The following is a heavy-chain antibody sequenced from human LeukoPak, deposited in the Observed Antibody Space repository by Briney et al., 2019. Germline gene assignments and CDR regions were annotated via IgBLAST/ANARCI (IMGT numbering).Heavy chain of an antibody. Sequence: GGSLRLSCAASGFTFSSYEMNWVRPAPGKGLEWVSYISSGSGTIYSADSVMGGFTISRDNAKNSLYLQMNSLRGEDTAVYYCASGRYYDFWSNYWGQGTLVTVSS. CDR2: ISSGSGTI. J-gene: IGHJ4*02. V-gene: IGHV3-48*03. D-gene: IGHD3-3*01. CDR1: GFTFSSYE. CDR3: ASGRYYDFWSNY.